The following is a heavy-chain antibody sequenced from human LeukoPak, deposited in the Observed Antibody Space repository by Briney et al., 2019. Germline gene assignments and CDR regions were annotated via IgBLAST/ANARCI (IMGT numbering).Heavy chain of an antibody. CDR2: ISYDGSNK. J-gene: IGHJ6*02. V-gene: IGHV3-30*04. Sequence: PGGSLRLSCAASGFTFSSYEMNWVRQAPGKGLEWVAVISYDGSNKYYADSVKGRFTISRDNSKNTLYLQMNSLRAEDTAVYYCARAHYDILTGYTKYYYYGMDVWGQGTTVTVSS. CDR1: GFTFSSYE. CDR3: ARAHYDILTGYTKYYYYGMDV. D-gene: IGHD3-9*01.